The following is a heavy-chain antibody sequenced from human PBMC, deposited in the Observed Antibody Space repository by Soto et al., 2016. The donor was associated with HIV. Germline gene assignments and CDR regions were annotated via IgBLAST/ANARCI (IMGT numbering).Heavy chain of an antibody. CDR3: ARDPYYHYMDV. CDR2: IRTKGNNYAT. Sequence: EVQLVESGGGLVQPGGSLKLSCAVSGFIFSDSAIHWVRQAPGKGLEWVGHIRTKGNNYATAFSASVKGRFTISRDDSKNTAYLQMNSLKTEDTAVYYCARDPYYHYMDVWGKGTTVTVSS. V-gene: IGHV3-73*01. J-gene: IGHJ6*03. CDR1: GFIFSDSA.